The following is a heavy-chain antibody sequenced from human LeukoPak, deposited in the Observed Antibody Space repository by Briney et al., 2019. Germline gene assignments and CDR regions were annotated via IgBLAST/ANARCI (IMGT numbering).Heavy chain of an antibody. D-gene: IGHD3-22*01. Sequence: SVKVSCKASGGTFSSYAISWVRQAPGQGLEWMGRIIPTFGTANYAQKFQGRVTITTDESTSTAYMELSSLRSEDTAVYYCARDGLPYDYYDSSGYSDYWGQGTLVTVSS. CDR1: GGTFSSYA. CDR3: ARDGLPYDYYDSSGYSDY. J-gene: IGHJ4*02. CDR2: IIPTFGTA. V-gene: IGHV1-69*05.